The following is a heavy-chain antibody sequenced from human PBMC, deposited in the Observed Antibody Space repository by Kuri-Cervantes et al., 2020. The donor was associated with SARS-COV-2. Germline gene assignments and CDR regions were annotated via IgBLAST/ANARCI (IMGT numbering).Heavy chain of an antibody. V-gene: IGHV4-61*02. CDR3: ARGTVGAPGGGMDV. D-gene: IGHD1-26*01. CDR1: GGSISSGSYY. CDR2: IYTSGST. J-gene: IGHJ6*02. Sequence: LRLSCTVSGGSISSGSYYWSWIRQPAGKGLEWIGRIYTSGSTNYNPSLKSRVTISVDTSKNQFSLKLSSVTAADTVVYYCARGTVGAPGGGMDVWGQGTTVTVSS.